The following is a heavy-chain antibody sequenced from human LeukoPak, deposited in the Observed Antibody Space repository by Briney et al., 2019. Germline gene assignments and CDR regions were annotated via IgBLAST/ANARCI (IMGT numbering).Heavy chain of an antibody. J-gene: IGHJ5*02. D-gene: IGHD3-16*01. V-gene: IGHV4-59*12. CDR2: IYYSGST. Sequence: PSETLSLTCTVSGGSISSYYWSWIRQPPGKGLEWIGYIYYSGSTNYNPSLKNRVTISVDTSKNQFSLKLSSVTAADTAVYYCARGRGITFGGVSRWFDPWGQGTLVTVSS. CDR1: GGSISSYY. CDR3: ARGRGITFGGVSRWFDP.